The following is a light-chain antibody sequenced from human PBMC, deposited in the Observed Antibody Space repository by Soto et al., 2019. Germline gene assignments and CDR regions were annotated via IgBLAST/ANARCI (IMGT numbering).Light chain of an antibody. V-gene: IGKV3D-15*01. CDR2: GAS. J-gene: IGKJ3*01. CDR3: QQRKSWPIT. Sequence: EIVVTQSPATLSVSPWDRATLSCRASQTISSNLAWYQQIPGQAPRLLIYGASSRATGIPDRFRGVGAGTDFTLTISDLEPEDFAFYYCQQRKSWPITFGTGTKVDIK. CDR1: QTISSN.